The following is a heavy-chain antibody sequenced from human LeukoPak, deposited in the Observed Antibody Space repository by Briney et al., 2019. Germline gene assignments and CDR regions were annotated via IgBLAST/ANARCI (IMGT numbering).Heavy chain of an antibody. CDR3: ARASWVSSIDAVR. D-gene: IGHD6-13*01. CDR2: LRGNGDT. V-gene: IGHV3-23*01. Sequence: GGSLRLSCAASGFTFSSYAMSWVREAPARGLEWVSSLRGNGDTFYADSVKGRFTLSRDDSRNTVYLQLNNLRVEDTAVYYCARASWVSSIDAVRWGQGTLVTVSS. J-gene: IGHJ4*02. CDR1: GFTFSSYA.